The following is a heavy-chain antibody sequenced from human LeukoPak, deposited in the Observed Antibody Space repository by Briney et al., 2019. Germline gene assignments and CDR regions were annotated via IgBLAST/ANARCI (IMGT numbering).Heavy chain of an antibody. CDR1: GDSLSSSTFY. J-gene: IGHJ4*02. Sequence: SETLSLTCTVSGDSLSSSTFYWGWIRQPPGKGLEWIGSIYYSGSPYYNPSLKTRLTMSVDTSKNQFSLNLNSVTAADTAVYYCARSAPDTAHGWYFDCWGQGALVTVSS. CDR3: ARSAPDTAHGWYFDC. V-gene: IGHV4-39*01. D-gene: IGHD5-18*01. CDR2: IYYSGSP.